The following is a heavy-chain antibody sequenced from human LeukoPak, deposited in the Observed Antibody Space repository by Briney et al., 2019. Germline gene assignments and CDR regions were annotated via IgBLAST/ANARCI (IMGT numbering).Heavy chain of an antibody. CDR3: AKDAYYYDSSGQREGAFDI. CDR2: ISYDGSNK. J-gene: IGHJ3*02. CDR1: GFTFSSYG. D-gene: IGHD3-22*01. V-gene: IGHV3-30*18. Sequence: GGSLRLSCAASGFTFSSYGMHWVRQAPGKGLEWVAVISYDGSNKYYADSVKGRFTISRDNSKNTLYVQMNSLRAEDTALYYCAKDAYYYDSSGQREGAFDIWGQGTMVTVSS.